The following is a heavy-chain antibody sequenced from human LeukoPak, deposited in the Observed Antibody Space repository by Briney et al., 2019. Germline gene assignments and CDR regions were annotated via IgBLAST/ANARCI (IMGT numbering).Heavy chain of an antibody. J-gene: IGHJ6*03. V-gene: IGHV3-64*01. CDR1: GFTFSSYA. CDR2: ISSNGGST. CDR3: ARSYATEYYYYYYMDV. D-gene: IGHD2-21*02. Sequence: GGSLRLSCAASGFTFSSYAMHWVRQAPGKGLEYVSAISSNGGSTCYANSVKGRFTISRDNSKNTLYLQMGSLRAEDMAVYYCARSYATEYYYYYYMDVWGKGTTVTVSS.